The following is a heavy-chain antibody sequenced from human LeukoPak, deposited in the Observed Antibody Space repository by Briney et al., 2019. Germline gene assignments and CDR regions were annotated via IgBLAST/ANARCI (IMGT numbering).Heavy chain of an antibody. J-gene: IGHJ4*02. CDR3: AKDEYCGFDD. Sequence: GASVKVSCKASGCTFSTYAISWVRQAPGQGLEWMGGIIPIFGTANYAQKFQGRVTITGDDSISTAYMELSSLRSEDTAVYYCAKDEYCGFDDWGQGTMVTVSS. D-gene: IGHD2-21*01. CDR1: GCTFSTYA. CDR2: IIPIFGTA. V-gene: IGHV1-69*13.